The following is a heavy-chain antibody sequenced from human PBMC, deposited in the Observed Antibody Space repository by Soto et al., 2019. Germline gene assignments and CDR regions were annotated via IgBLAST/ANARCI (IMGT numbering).Heavy chain of an antibody. J-gene: IGHJ4*02. Sequence: GGSLRLSCAASGFTVSSNYMGWVRQAPGKGLEWVSDIYSGGSTYYADSVKGRFTISRDNSKNTLYLQMNSQRAEDTAVFYCARDDSSSDYLSFDYWGQGTLVTVSS. V-gene: IGHV3-53*01. CDR3: ARDDSSSDYLSFDY. D-gene: IGHD3-22*01. CDR2: IYSGGST. CDR1: GFTVSSNY.